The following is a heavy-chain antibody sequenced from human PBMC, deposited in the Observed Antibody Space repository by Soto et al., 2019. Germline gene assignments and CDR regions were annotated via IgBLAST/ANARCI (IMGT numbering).Heavy chain of an antibody. J-gene: IGHJ4*02. Sequence: SETLSLTCAVYGGSFSGYYWSWIRQPPGKGLEWIGEINHSGSTNYNPSLKSRVTISVDTSKNQFSLKLSSVTAADTAVYYCARGSLNRSITMGRGVIPGWFNDYWGQGTLVTVSS. CDR2: INHSGST. D-gene: IGHD3-10*01. CDR3: ARGSLNRSITMGRGVIPGWFNDY. V-gene: IGHV4-34*01. CDR1: GGSFSGYY.